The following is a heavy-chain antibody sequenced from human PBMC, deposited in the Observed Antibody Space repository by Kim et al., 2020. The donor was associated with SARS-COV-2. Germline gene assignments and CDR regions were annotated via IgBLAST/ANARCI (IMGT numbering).Heavy chain of an antibody. J-gene: IGHJ4*02. Sequence: PSLKSRVTISVDTSKNQFSLKLSSVTAADTAVYYCARHMVRGVINYFDYWGQGTLVTVSS. V-gene: IGHV4-39*01. CDR3: ARHMVRGVINYFDY. D-gene: IGHD3-10*01.